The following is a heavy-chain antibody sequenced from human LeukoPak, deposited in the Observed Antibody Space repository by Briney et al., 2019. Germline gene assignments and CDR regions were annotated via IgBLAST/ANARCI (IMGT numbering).Heavy chain of an antibody. CDR1: AFTLSLYG. D-gene: IGHD2-2*01. J-gene: IGHJ4*02. CDR2: ISYDASNK. Sequence: GRSLRLSCAASAFTLSLYGMHWVRQAPGKGLEWVAFISYDASNKSYADFVKGRFTISRDNSKNTLYLQMNSLRAEDTAVYYCAKGVVVAPDVTPFDYWGQGTLVTVSS. V-gene: IGHV3-30*18. CDR3: AKGVVVAPDVTPFDY.